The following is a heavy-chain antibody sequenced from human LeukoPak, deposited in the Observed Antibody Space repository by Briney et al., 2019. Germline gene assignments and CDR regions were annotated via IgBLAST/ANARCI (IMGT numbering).Heavy chain of an antibody. V-gene: IGHV1-18*01. D-gene: IGHD6-13*01. J-gene: IGHJ4*02. CDR1: GNTFTSYG. CDR2: ISPYNGNT. Sequence: GASVKVSCKASGNTFTSYGISWVRQAPGQGLEWMRWISPYNGNTNYAQKLQGRVTLTTDTSTTTAYMELRSLRSDDTTVYYCARLYSSSWYRVDDYWGQGTLVTVSS. CDR3: ARLYSSSWYRVDDY.